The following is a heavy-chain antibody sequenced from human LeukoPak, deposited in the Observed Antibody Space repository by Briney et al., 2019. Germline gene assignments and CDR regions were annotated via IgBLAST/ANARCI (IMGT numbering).Heavy chain of an antibody. J-gene: IGHJ6*03. CDR3: ARGPPRGKYYYMDV. CDR2: IGTASDT. CDR1: GFPFSSFD. Sequence: GGSLRLSCAASGFPFSSFDMHWVRQPTGQGLEWGSTIGTASDTYYPGSVEGRFPLSRDNAKNTLYLQMNSLTAGDTAVYYCARGPPRGKYYYMDVWGKGTTVTVSS. V-gene: IGHV3-13*01. D-gene: IGHD1-1*01.